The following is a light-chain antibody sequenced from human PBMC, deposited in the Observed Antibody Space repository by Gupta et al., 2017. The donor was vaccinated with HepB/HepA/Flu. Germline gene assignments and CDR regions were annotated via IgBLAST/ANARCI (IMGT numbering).Light chain of an antibody. J-gene: IGLJ2*01. CDR1: SSNIGAGYD. V-gene: IGLV1-40*01. CDR2: CNS. CDR3: YYYGNSMRGSCV. Sequence: QSVLTQPPSVSGAPGPRVTISCTGSSSNIGAGYDVHWYQQLPGKDPQHRIECNSNRPSGVPDRFSCDTSCTYASPVTNRRQAEDEADDYCYYYGNSMRGSCVFGGGTKMTVL.